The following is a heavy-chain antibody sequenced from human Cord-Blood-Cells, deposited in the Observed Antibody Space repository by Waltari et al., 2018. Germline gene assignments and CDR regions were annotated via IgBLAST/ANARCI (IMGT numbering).Heavy chain of an antibody. J-gene: IGHJ4*02. CDR1: GGTFSSYD. D-gene: IGHD3-10*01. CDR2: IIPIFGTA. Sequence: QVQLVQSGAEVKKPGSSVKGTCKASGGTFSSYDIRWLRQAPGQGLEWMGGIIPIFGTANYAQKFQGRVTITADESTSTAYMELSSLRSEDTAVYYCMWIHYGSGSYYFDYWGQGTLVTVSS. CDR3: MWIHYGSGSYYFDY. V-gene: IGHV1-69*01.